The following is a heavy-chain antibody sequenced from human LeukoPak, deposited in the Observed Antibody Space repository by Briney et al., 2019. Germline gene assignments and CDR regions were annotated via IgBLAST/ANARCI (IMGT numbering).Heavy chain of an antibody. Sequence: GGSLRLSCAAAGFTFSSSELSWVRQAPGKGLEWVSAIAVGGGTTYADSVVGRFIISRDNSKNTLYLQMSSLRAEDTAIYYCAKTIPYWYFDLWGRGTLVTVSS. V-gene: IGHV3-23*01. CDR3: AKTIPYWYFDL. CDR1: GFTFSSSE. D-gene: IGHD5-24*01. CDR2: IAVGGGTT. J-gene: IGHJ2*01.